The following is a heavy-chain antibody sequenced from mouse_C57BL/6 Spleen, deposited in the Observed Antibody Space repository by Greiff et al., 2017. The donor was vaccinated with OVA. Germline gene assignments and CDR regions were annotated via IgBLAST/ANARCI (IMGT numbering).Heavy chain of an antibody. CDR3: ARSVGNYYGSSPWFAY. Sequence: QVQLQQPGPELVKPGASVKLSCKASGYTFTSYWMHWVKQRPGQGLEWIGNINPSNGGTNYNEKFKSKATLTVDKSSSTAYMQLSSLTSEDSAVYYCARSVGNYYGSSPWFAYWGQGTLVTVSA. D-gene: IGHD1-1*01. J-gene: IGHJ3*01. CDR1: GYTFTSYW. V-gene: IGHV1-53*01. CDR2: INPSNGGT.